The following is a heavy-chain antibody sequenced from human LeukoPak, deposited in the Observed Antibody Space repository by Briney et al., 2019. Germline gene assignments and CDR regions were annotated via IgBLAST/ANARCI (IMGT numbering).Heavy chain of an antibody. CDR3: ARTAAREYYYYYMDV. Sequence: ASVKVSCKASGYTFSSYYMHWVRQAPGQGLEWMGWINPNSGGTNYAQKFQGRVTMTRDTSISTAYMELSRLRSDDTAVYYCARTAAREYYYYYMDVWGKGTTVTVSS. D-gene: IGHD1-26*01. J-gene: IGHJ6*03. V-gene: IGHV1-2*02. CDR1: GYTFSSYY. CDR2: INPNSGGT.